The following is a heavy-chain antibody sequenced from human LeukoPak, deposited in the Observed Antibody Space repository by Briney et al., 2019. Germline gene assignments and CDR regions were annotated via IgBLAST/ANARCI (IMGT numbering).Heavy chain of an antibody. CDR3: ARDQEGFDY. J-gene: IGHJ4*02. CDR1: GYTFTSNY. Sequence: ASVTVSCTASGYTFTSNYIHWVRQAPGQGLEWMGMIYPRDGSTSYAQKFQGRVTVTRDTSTSTVHMELSGLRSEDTAVYYCARDQEGFDYWGQGTLVAVSS. V-gene: IGHV1-46*01. CDR2: IYPRDGST.